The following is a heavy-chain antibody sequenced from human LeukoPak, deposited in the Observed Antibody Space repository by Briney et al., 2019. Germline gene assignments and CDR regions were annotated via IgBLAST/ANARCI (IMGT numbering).Heavy chain of an antibody. D-gene: IGHD5-12*01. CDR2: IYWDDDK. Sequence: SGPTLVKPTQTLTLTCTFSGISLSTSGVGVGWIRQPPGKALEWLALIYWDDDKRYSPSLKSRLTITKDTSKSQVVLTMTNMDPVDTATYYCAHRQATTTWYPFDYWGQGTLVTVSS. CDR3: AHRQATTTWYPFDY. V-gene: IGHV2-5*02. J-gene: IGHJ4*02. CDR1: GISLSTSGVG.